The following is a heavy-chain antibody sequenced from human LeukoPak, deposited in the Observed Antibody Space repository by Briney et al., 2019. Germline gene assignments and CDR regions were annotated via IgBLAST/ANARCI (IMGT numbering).Heavy chain of an antibody. CDR1: GFIFSSYA. CDR2: ISGSGTTT. V-gene: IGHV3-23*01. D-gene: IGHD3-10*01. J-gene: IGHJ4*02. Sequence: GGSLRLSCAASGFIFSSYAMTWVRQAPGRGLERLSTISGSGTTTYYVDSVKGRFTVSRDNSKNTLYLQMSSLRAGDTAVYYCAKAGHYGSGSYYSDYWGRGTLVTVSS. CDR3: AKAGHYGSGSYYSDY.